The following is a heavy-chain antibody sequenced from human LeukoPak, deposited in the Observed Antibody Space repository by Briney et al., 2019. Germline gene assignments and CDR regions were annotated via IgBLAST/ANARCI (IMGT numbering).Heavy chain of an antibody. D-gene: IGHD3-16*01. CDR1: GGSVSSGSYY. V-gene: IGHV4-61*01. CDR2: VYYSGST. CDR3: ARGRGRVAQVGGFWGASDY. Sequence: PSETLSLTCTVSGGSVSSGSYYWSWIRQPPGKGLEWIGYVYYSGSTNYNPSLKSRVTISVDTSKNQFSLKLSSVTVADTAVYYCARGRGRVAQVGGFWGASDYWGQGTLVTVSS. J-gene: IGHJ4*02.